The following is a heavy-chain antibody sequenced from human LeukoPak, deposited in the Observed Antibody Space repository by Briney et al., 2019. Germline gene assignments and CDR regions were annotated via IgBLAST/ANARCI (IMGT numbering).Heavy chain of an antibody. J-gene: IGHJ4*02. CDR1: GFTFSSYA. CDR3: AKDRYGDCRY. CDR2: ISGSGGST. V-gene: IGHV3-23*01. Sequence: GGSLRLSCAASGFTFSSYAMSWVRQAPGKGLEWVSGISGSGGSTYYADSVKGRFTISRDTSKNTLYLQMNSLRAEDTAVYYCAKDRYGDCRYWGQGTLVTVSS. D-gene: IGHD4-17*01.